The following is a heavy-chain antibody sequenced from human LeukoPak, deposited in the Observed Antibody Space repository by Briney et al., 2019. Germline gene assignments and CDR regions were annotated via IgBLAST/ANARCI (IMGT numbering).Heavy chain of an antibody. CDR1: GLTFSIYA. CDR2: ISGNGYYI. Sequence: GGSLRLSCAASGLTFSIYAMSWVRQAPGKGLEWVSVISGNGYYIDYADSVKGRFTISRDDSKSMLYLQMSRLRVEGTAVYYCVKDCGYGDPSGMPFSWGQGTLVTVSS. CDR3: VKDCGYGDPSGMPFS. J-gene: IGHJ5*02. V-gene: IGHV3-23*01. D-gene: IGHD4-17*01.